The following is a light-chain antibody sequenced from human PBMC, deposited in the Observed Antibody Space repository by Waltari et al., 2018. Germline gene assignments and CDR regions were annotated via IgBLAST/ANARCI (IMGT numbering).Light chain of an antibody. CDR1: QSVGRT. CDR2: GAS. Sequence: EIVLTQSPGTLSLSPGERATLSCRTSQSVGRTLAWYQQKPGQAPSLLIYGASIRATGIPDRFSGGGSGTDFSLTISRLEPEDFAVYYCQHYVRLPVTFGHGTKVEIK. J-gene: IGKJ1*01. V-gene: IGKV3-20*01. CDR3: QHYVRLPVT.